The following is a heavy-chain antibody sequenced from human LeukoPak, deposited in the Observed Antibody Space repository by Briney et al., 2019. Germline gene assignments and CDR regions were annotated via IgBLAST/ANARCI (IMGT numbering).Heavy chain of an antibody. J-gene: IGHJ4*02. CDR3: ATGPDSSLRIDY. Sequence: SETLSLTCTVSGGSISSGGYYWSWIRQHPGKGLEWIGYIYYSGSTYYNPSLKSRVTISVDTSKNQFSLKLSSVTAADTAVYFCATGPDSSLRIDYWGQGTLVTVSS. D-gene: IGHD3-22*01. CDR2: IYYSGST. V-gene: IGHV4-31*03. CDR1: GGSISSGGYY.